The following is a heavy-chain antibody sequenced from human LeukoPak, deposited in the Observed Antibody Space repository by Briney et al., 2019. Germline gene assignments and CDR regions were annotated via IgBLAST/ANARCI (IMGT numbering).Heavy chain of an antibody. J-gene: IGHJ4*02. D-gene: IGHD3-22*01. CDR3: ARDNRPRYYDSSGYYYPPDY. Sequence: GGSLRLSCAASGFTFSSYSMNWVRQAPGKGLEWVSSISSSSSYIYYADSVKGRFTISRDNAKDSLYLQMNSLRAEGTAVYYCARDNRPRYYDSSGYYYPPDYWGQGTLVTVSS. CDR1: GFTFSSYS. V-gene: IGHV3-21*01. CDR2: ISSSSSYI.